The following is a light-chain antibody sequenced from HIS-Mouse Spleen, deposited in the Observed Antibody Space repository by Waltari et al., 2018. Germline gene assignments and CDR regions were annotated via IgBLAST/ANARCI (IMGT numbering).Light chain of an antibody. Sequence: SYELTQPPSVSVAPGQTARITCSGDALPKKYASLYQQKSGQAPLLVIYEDSKRPYGIPERFSGSSSGTMATLTISGAQVEDEADYYCYSTDSSGNHRVFGGGTKLTVL. CDR1: ALPKKY. CDR2: EDS. V-gene: IGLV3-10*01. CDR3: YSTDSSGNHRV. J-gene: IGLJ2*01.